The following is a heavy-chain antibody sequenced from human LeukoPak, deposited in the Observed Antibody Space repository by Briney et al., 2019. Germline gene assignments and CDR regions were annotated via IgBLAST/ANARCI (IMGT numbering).Heavy chain of an antibody. CDR1: GFTFSSYA. D-gene: IGHD6-13*01. CDR2: ISGSGGST. J-gene: IGHJ4*02. V-gene: IGHV3-23*01. CDR3: AKADPYSSSWYSPFDY. Sequence: GGSLRLSCAASGFTFSSYAMSWVRQAPGKGLEWISAISGSGGSTYYADSVKGRFTISRDNSKNTLYLQMNSLRAEDTAVYYCAKADPYSSSWYSPFDYXGXGTLVTVSS.